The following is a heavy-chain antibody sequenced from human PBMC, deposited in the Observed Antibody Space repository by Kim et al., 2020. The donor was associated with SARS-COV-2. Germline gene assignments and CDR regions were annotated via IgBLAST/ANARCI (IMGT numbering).Heavy chain of an antibody. CDR3: ARRPAGIDS. CDR2: INHTGST. CDR1: GGSFNGHY. Sequence: SETLSLTCAVYGGSFNGHYWNWFRQPPGMGLEWIGEINHTGSTKYSPSLKSRVTFSVDTSKNQFSLKLRSVTAADTAVYYCARRPAGIDSWGQGTPVTVS. J-gene: IGHJ4*02. V-gene: IGHV4-34*01. D-gene: IGHD2-21*01.